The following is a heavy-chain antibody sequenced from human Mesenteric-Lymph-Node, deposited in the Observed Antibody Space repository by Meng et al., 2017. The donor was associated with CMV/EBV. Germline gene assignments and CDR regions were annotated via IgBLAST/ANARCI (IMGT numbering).Heavy chain of an antibody. CDR2: IIPILGLA. Sequence: SAKVSCKASGGTFNTYIFNWVRQAPGQGLEWMGRIIPILGLADYAQKFQGRVTITADKSTSTAYMELSSLRSEDTAVYYCARVGRIRDYCSSTSCLFDYWGQGTLVTVSS. CDR3: ARVGRIRDYCSSTSCLFDY. J-gene: IGHJ4*02. CDR1: GGTFNTYI. D-gene: IGHD2-2*01. V-gene: IGHV1-69*02.